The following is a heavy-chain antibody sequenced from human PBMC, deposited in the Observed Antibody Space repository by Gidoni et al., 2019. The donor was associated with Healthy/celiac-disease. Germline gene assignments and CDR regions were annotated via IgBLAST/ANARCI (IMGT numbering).Heavy chain of an antibody. CDR3: ARVGPYYYDSSGYYDY. J-gene: IGHJ4*02. Sequence: QVQLQESGPGLVKPSETLSLTCTVPGGSISSYYWSWIRQPPGKGLEWIGYIYYSGSTNYNPSLKSRVTISVDTSKNQFSLKLSSVTAADTAVYYCARVGPYYYDSSGYYDYWGQGTLVTVSS. CDR1: GGSISSYY. V-gene: IGHV4-59*01. CDR2: IYYSGST. D-gene: IGHD3-22*01.